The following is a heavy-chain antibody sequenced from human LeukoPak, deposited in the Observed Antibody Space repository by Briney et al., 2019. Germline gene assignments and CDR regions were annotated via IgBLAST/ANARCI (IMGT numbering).Heavy chain of an antibody. J-gene: IGHJ4*02. Sequence: PSETLSLTCAVYGGSFSGYYWSWIRQPPGKGLEWIGEINHSGSTNYNPSLKSRVTISVDTSKDQFSLKLSSVTAADTAVYYCAGVASWVATNDYWGQGTLVTVSS. CDR3: AGVASWVATNDY. D-gene: IGHD5-24*01. CDR1: GGSFSGYY. CDR2: INHSGST. V-gene: IGHV4-34*01.